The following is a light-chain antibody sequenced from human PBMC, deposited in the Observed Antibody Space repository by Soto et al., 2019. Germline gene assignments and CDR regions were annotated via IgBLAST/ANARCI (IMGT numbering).Light chain of an antibody. Sequence: QSALTQPASVSASPGQSITISCTGTSTNVGTYDLVSWYQHHPDKAPKLIIYEGTKRRSGISSRFSGSTSGNTASLTISGLQAEDDADYYCCSFAVGAALVFGGGTKLTVL. CDR3: CSFAVGAALV. CDR2: EGT. J-gene: IGLJ2*01. CDR1: STNVGTYDL. V-gene: IGLV2-23*01.